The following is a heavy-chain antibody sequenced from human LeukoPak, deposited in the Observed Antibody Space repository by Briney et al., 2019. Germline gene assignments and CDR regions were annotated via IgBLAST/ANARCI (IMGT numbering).Heavy chain of an antibody. CDR1: GYTFTGYY. CDR3: ARSPRVGGYSYGYGSTLDY. D-gene: IGHD5-18*01. CDR2: INPNSGGT. V-gene: IGHV1-2*02. J-gene: IGHJ4*02. Sequence: ASVKVSCKASGYTFTGYYMHWVRQAPGQGLEWMGWINPNSGGTNYAQKFQGRVTMTRDTSISTAYMELRSLRSDDTAVYYCARSPRVGGYSYGYGSTLDYWGQGTLVTVSS.